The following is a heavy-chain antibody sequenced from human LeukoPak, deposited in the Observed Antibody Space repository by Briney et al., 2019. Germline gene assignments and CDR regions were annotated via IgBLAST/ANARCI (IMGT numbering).Heavy chain of an antibody. D-gene: IGHD1-26*01. Sequence: ASVKVSCKASGGTVSSYAISWVRQAPGQGLEWMGGIIPIFATANYAQKFQGRVTITADTSTGTAYMELRSLRSDDTAVYYCARSGRGTYYYFDYWGQGTLVTVSS. J-gene: IGHJ4*02. CDR1: GGTVSSYA. CDR2: IIPIFATA. CDR3: ARSGRGTYYYFDY. V-gene: IGHV1-69*06.